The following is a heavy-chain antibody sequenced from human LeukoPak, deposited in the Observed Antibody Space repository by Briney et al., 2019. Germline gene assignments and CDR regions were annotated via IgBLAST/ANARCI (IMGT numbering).Heavy chain of an antibody. V-gene: IGHV3-9*01. CDR1: GFTFDDYA. CDR2: ISWNSGNI. J-gene: IGHJ4*02. CDR3: AKDIQNSGGWNYY. Sequence: GGSLRLSCAASGFTFDDYAMHWVRQAPGKGLEWVSGISWNSGNIDYADSVKGRFTISRDNAKNSLYLQMNSLRAEDTALYYCAKDIQNSGGWNYYWGQGTLVTVSS. D-gene: IGHD6-19*01.